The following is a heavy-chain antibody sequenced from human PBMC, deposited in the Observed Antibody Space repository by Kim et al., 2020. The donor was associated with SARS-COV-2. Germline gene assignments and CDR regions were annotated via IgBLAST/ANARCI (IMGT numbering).Heavy chain of an antibody. Sequence: GGSLRLSCAASGFIFSSYSMNWVRQAPGKGLEWLSYIRTSTNTIYYADSVKGRFTISTDNAYKSLYLQMNSLRAEDTAVYYCARDYVYGFDYWGQGTLDTVSS. CDR2: IRTSTNTI. CDR3: ARDYVYGFDY. J-gene: IGHJ4*02. D-gene: IGHD3-16*01. CDR1: GFIFSSYS. V-gene: IGHV3-48*01.